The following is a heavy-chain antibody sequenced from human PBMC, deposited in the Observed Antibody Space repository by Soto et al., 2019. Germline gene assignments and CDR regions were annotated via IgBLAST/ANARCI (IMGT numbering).Heavy chain of an antibody. CDR2: INPSGGGT. D-gene: IGHD2-21*01. CDR1: GYTFLDFY. CDR3: ARDQPFSGGY. J-gene: IGHJ4*02. Sequence: QVQLVQSGTEVNKPGASVKVCCKASGYTFLDFYIHWVRQAPGQGLEWMGFINPSGGGTTYAQQFQGKLTMTRDTSTSTVYLELICMRSEDTAIYYCARDQPFSGGYWGQGTLVT. V-gene: IGHV1-46*01.